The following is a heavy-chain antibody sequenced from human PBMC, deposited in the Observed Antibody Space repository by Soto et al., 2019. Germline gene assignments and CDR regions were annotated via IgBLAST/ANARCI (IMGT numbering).Heavy chain of an antibody. J-gene: IGHJ4*02. Sequence: QVQLVESGGGVVQPGRSLRLSCAASGFTFSSYAMHWVRQAPGKGLEWVAVISYDGSNKYYADSVKGRFTISRDNSKNTLYRQMNSLRAEDTAAYYCARACGTMVRVVAGDFWGKGTLVTVSS. D-gene: IGHD3-10*01. CDR2: ISYDGSNK. CDR1: GFTFSSYA. CDR3: ARACGTMVRVVAGDF. V-gene: IGHV3-30-3*01.